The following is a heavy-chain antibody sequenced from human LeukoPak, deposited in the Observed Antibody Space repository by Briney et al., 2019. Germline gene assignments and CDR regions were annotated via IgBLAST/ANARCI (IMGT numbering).Heavy chain of an antibody. J-gene: IGHJ5*01. Sequence: GTSVKVSCKASGYTFTRYHMHWVRQAPGQGLEWLGIISPSSGSTNYAQKFQGRVTMTRDTSTSTVYMELSSLRSEDTAVYYCARAWGSVHHLFVFWGQGTLVTVSS. CDR2: ISPSSGST. CDR3: ARAWGSVHHLFVF. D-gene: IGHD3-16*01. V-gene: IGHV1-46*01. CDR1: GYTFTRYH.